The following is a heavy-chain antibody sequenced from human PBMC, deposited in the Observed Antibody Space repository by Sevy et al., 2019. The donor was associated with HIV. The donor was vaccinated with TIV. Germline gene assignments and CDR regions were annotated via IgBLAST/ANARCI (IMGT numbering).Heavy chain of an antibody. D-gene: IGHD3-10*01. CDR2: ILCEGINK. CDR1: GFSFDRYG. J-gene: IGHJ4*02. CDR3: ATGRDYGSGSEDY. Sequence: GGSLRLSCAASGFSFDRYGMHWVRQAPGKGLEWVAVILCEGINKDYGDSVRGQFTISGDNSKYTLYLQMNSLRVDDTAVYDCATGRDYGSGSEDYWGPGTLVTVSS. V-gene: IGHV3-33*01.